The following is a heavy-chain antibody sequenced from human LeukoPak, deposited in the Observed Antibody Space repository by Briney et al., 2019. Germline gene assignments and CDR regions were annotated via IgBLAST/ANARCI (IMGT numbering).Heavy chain of an antibody. CDR3: AREGAKSTFDY. V-gene: IGHV1-2*02. CDR2: IKPSSGGT. CDR1: GYTFIGYY. J-gene: IGHJ4*02. Sequence: GASVKVSCKASGYTFIGYYIHWVRQAPGQGLEWMGWIKPSSGGTNYAQKFQGRVTMTRDTSISTAYMELSRLGSDDTAVYYCAREGAKSTFDYWGQGTLVTVSS.